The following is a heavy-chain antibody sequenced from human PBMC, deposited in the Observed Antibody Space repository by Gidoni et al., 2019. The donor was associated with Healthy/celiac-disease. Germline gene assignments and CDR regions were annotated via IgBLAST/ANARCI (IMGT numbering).Heavy chain of an antibody. D-gene: IGHD6-13*01. V-gene: IGHV1-18*01. Sequence: QVQLVQSGAEVKKPGASVKVSCKASGYTFTSYGIRWVRQAPGQGREWMGWISAYNGNTNYAQKLQGRVTMTTDTSTSTAYMELRSLRSDDTAVYYCARDSSKIAAAGYYYYYYMDVWGKGTTVTVSS. CDR2: ISAYNGNT. CDR1: GYTFTSYG. CDR3: ARDSSKIAAAGYYYYYYMDV. J-gene: IGHJ6*03.